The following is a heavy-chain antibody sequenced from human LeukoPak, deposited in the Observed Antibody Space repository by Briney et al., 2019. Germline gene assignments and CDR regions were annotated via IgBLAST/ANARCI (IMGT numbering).Heavy chain of an antibody. V-gene: IGHV3-20*04. CDR3: ARGGSYYDSSGSLDY. CDR1: GFTFDDYG. J-gene: IGHJ4*02. CDR2: INWNGGST. Sequence: GGSLRHSCAASGFTFDDYGMSWVRQAPGKGLEWVSGINWNGGSTGYADSVKGRFTISRDNAKNSLYLQMNSLRAEDTALYYCARGGSYYDSSGSLDYWGQGTLVTVSS. D-gene: IGHD3-22*01.